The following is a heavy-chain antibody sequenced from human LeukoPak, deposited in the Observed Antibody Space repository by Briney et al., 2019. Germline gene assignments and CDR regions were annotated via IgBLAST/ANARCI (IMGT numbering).Heavy chain of an antibody. CDR3: ARGEIVVVVTSDNWFDP. CDR2: INTNTGKP. CDR1: GYTFTSYA. Sequence: ASVKVSCKASGYTFTSYAMNWVRQAPGQGLEWMGWINTNTGKPTYAQGFTGRFVFSLDTSVSTAYLQIGSLKTEDTAVYYCARGEIVVVVTSDNWFDPWGQGTLVTVSS. D-gene: IGHD2-15*01. V-gene: IGHV7-4-1*01. J-gene: IGHJ5*02.